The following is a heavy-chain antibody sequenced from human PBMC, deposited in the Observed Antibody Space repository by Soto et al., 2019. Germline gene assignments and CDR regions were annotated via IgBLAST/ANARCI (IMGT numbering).Heavy chain of an antibody. CDR3: ARDRDDYGSGNYYNRIDF. Sequence: QVQLVQSGAEVKKPGSSVKVSCKASGGIFSTYAISWLRRAPGQGLEWMGGIIPIFGTPNYAQRFQGRVTITADESTRTGYMELSRIRSEDTAVYYCARDRDDYGSGNYYNRIDFWGQGTLVTVSS. CDR1: GGIFSTYA. CDR2: IIPIFGTP. V-gene: IGHV1-69*01. D-gene: IGHD3-10*01. J-gene: IGHJ4*02.